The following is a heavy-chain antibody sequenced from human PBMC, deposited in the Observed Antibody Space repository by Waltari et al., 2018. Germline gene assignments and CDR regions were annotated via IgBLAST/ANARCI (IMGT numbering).Heavy chain of an antibody. Sequence: QVQLQQWGAGLLKPSETLSLTCAVYGGSFSGYYWSWIRQPPGKGLEWIGEINHSGSTNYTPSLKSRVTIPVDTSKNQSSLKLSSVTAADTAVYYCARGGRGWELVDAFDIWGQGTKVTVSS. CDR2: INHSGST. D-gene: IGHD1-26*01. J-gene: IGHJ3*02. CDR1: GGSFSGYY. CDR3: ARGGRGWELVDAFDI. V-gene: IGHV4-34*01.